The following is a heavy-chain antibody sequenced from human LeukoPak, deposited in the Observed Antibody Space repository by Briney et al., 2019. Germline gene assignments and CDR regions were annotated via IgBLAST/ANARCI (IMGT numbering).Heavy chain of an antibody. CDR2: ISPDGSTT. D-gene: IGHD3-10*01. V-gene: IGHV3-74*03. CDR1: GFTFSRYW. J-gene: IGHJ4*02. Sequence: GGSLRLSCAASGFTFSRYWMHWVRQAPGKGLMWVSRISPDGSTTLYADSVKGRFTISRDNAKNTLYLQMSSLSAEDTAVYYCARTTTPHYYGSGSYALGYWGQGTLVTVPS. CDR3: ARTTTPHYYGSGSYALGY.